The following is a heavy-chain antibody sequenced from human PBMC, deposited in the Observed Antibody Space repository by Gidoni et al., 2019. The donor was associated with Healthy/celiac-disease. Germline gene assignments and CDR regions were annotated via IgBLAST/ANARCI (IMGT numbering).Heavy chain of an antibody. CDR3: ASVLTITMVRGVINPSIPFDAFDI. V-gene: IGHV4-39*01. CDR2: IYYSGST. Sequence: QLQLQESGPGLVKPSETLSLTCTVSGGSISSSSYYWGWIRQPPGKGLEWIGSIYYSGSTYYNPSLKSRVTISVATSKNQFSLKLSSVTAADTAVYYCASVLTITMVRGVINPSIPFDAFDIWGQGTMVTVSS. CDR1: GGSISSSSYY. J-gene: IGHJ3*02. D-gene: IGHD3-10*01.